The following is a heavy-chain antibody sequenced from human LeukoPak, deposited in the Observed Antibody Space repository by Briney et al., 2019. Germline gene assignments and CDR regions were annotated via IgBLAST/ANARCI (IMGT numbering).Heavy chain of an antibody. D-gene: IGHD2-15*01. V-gene: IGHV4-59*01. CDR2: IHYSGST. Sequence: PSETLSLTCTVSGGSISSYYWSWIRQPAGKGLEWIGYIHYSGSTSYNPSLKSRVTISVDTSKNQFSLKLRFVTPADTAVYYCARTTEGYCSGGSCYYYYYYMDVWGKGTTVTVSS. CDR3: ARTTEGYCSGGSCYYYYYYMDV. CDR1: GGSISSYY. J-gene: IGHJ6*03.